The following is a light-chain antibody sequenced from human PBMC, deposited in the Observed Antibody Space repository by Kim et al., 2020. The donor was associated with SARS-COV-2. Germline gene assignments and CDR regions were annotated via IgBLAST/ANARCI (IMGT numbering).Light chain of an antibody. J-gene: IGKJ1*01. V-gene: IGKV1-5*03. CDR2: EAS. CDR1: QRISSW. CDR3: QQYNSYPWT. Sequence: AAVGDRVTITCRASQRISSWLAWYQQKPGNAPRLLIYEASSLEGGVPSRFSGSGSGTEFTLTISSLQPDDFATYYCQQYNSYPWTFGQGTKVDIK.